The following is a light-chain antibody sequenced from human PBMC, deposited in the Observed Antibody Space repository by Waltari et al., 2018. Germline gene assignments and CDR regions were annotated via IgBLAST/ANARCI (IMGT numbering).Light chain of an antibody. CDR1: QTINTY. CDR3: QQSYSTPWT. CDR2: TAS. V-gene: IGKV1-39*01. Sequence: DIQMTQSPSPLSSSVGDRVTIPCRASQTINTYLNWYQQKPGKAPKLLIYTASTLQSGVPSRFSGSGFGTDCTLTISSLQPEDFATYYCQQSYSTPWTFGQGTKVEIK. J-gene: IGKJ1*01.